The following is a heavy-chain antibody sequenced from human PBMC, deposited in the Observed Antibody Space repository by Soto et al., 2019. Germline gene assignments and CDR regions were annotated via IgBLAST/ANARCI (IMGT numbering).Heavy chain of an antibody. J-gene: IGHJ4*02. CDR1: GFTVGSNY. CDR2: IYSGGST. D-gene: IGHD6-19*01. CDR3: ARSWAVAGSYDY. V-gene: IGHV3-66*01. Sequence: GVLRLSCAASGFTVGSNYMNWVRQAPGKGLEWVSVIYSGGSTYYADSVKGRFTISRDNSKNTLYLQMNSLRAEDTAVYYCARSWAVAGSYDYWGQGTLVTVSS.